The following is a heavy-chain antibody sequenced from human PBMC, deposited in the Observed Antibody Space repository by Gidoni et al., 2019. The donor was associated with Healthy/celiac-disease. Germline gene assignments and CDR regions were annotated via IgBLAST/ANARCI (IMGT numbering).Heavy chain of an antibody. V-gene: IGHV3-30*18. Sequence: QVQLVESGGGVVQPGRSLRLSCAASGFTFSSYGMHWVRQAPGKGLEWVAVISYDGSNKYYADSVKGRFTISRDNSKNTLYLQMNSLRAEDTAVYYCAKGYSDAFDIWGQGTMVTVSS. CDR3: AKGYSDAFDI. CDR1: GFTFSSYG. J-gene: IGHJ3*02. CDR2: ISYDGSNK. D-gene: IGHD4-4*01.